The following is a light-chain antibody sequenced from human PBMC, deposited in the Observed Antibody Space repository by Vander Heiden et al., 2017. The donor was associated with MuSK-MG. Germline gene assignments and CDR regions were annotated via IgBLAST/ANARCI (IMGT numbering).Light chain of an antibody. CDR3: ATWDDSRSGVV. V-gene: IGLV1-44*01. J-gene: IGLJ2*01. CDR1: SSNIGRNT. CDR2: SNN. Sequence: QSVLIQPPSSSGTPGQRVTVSCYGSSSNIGRNTVSWYQQVPGSAPKLRCYSNNSRRSGVPDRFSGSKSGTSASLAISGLQAEDEADYYCATWDDSRSGVVCGGGTKLTGL.